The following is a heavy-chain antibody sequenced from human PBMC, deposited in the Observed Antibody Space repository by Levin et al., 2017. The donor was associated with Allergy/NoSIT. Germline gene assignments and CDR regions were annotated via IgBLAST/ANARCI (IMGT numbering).Heavy chain of an antibody. Sequence: PGGSLRLSCVASGFTFGTYWMSWVRQDPGKGLEWVANLNQDGTKEYYVSSMKGRFTVSRDNAKNSLYLQMNSLRVEDTAVYYCARGTYSSGWYPDTFDIWGQGTMFTVSS. CDR2: LNQDGTKE. CDR1: GFTFGTYW. J-gene: IGHJ3*02. CDR3: ARGTYSSGWYPDTFDI. V-gene: IGHV3-7*04. D-gene: IGHD6-19*01.